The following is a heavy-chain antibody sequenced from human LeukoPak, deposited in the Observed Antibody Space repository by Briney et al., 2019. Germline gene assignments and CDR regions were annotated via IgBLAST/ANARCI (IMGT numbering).Heavy chain of an antibody. CDR3: AREGIAAAGTYYYYGMDV. J-gene: IGHJ6*04. D-gene: IGHD6-13*01. Sequence: AGGSLRLSCAASGFTFSSYSMNWVRRAPGKGLEWVSSISSSSSYIYYADSVKGRFTISRDNAKNSLYLQMNSLRAEDTAVYYCAREGIAAAGTYYYYGMDVWGKGTTVTVSS. CDR1: GFTFSSYS. V-gene: IGHV3-21*01. CDR2: ISSSSSYI.